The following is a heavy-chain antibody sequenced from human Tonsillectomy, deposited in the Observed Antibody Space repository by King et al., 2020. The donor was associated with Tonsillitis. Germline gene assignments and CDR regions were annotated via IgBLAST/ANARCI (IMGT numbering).Heavy chain of an antibody. CDR2: IYVGGTT. J-gene: IGHJ6*03. V-gene: IGHV3-53*04. CDR3: ARDRYRPYLDV. D-gene: IGHD1-14*01. CDR1: GLTVSRNY. Sequence: VQLVESGGALVQPGGSLRLSCAASGLTVSRNYMSWVRPAPGKGLEWVSVIYVGGTTYYAESVKGRFTISRHNSQNTLFLQMNSLRAEDTAIYYCARDRYRPYLDVWGKGTTVTVSS.